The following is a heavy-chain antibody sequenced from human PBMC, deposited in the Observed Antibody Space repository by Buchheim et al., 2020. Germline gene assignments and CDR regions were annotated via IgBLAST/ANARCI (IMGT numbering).Heavy chain of an antibody. CDR3: AGDRVVKQRLDHKSSAYGWFDP. CDR1: GFTFSSYS. D-gene: IGHD6-25*01. V-gene: IGHV3-48*02. J-gene: IGHJ5*02. Sequence: EVQLVESGGGLVQPGGSLRLSCAASGFTFSSYSMNWVRQAPGKGLEWVSYISSSSSTIYYADSVKGRFTISRDNAKNSLYLQMNSLRDEDTTVYYCAGDRVVKQRLDHKSSAYGWFDPWGQGTL. CDR2: ISSSSSTI.